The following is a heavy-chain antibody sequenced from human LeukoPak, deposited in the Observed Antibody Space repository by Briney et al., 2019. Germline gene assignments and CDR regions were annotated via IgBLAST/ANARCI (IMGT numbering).Heavy chain of an antibody. J-gene: IGHJ5*02. CDR2: INSGSSYM. D-gene: IGHD6-19*01. V-gene: IGHV3-48*02. CDR1: GFTFTTYS. CDR3: ARIVLIAVAGTGWFDP. Sequence: GGSLRLSCAASGFTFTTYSMNWVRQAPRKGLEWVSYINSGSSYMYYPDSVKGRFTISRDNAKNSLYLQMDSLRDEDTAVYYCARIVLIAVAGTGWFDPWGQGTLVTVSS.